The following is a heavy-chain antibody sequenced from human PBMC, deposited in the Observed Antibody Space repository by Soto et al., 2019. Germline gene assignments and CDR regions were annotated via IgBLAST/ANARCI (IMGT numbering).Heavy chain of an antibody. J-gene: IGHJ5*02. CDR2: ISGSGGST. D-gene: IGHD6-13*01. Sequence: GGSLRLSCAASGFSFSSYAMSWVRQAPGKGLEWVSAISGSGGSTYYADSVKGRFTISRDNSKNTLYLQMNSLRAEDTAVYYCAKGSIAARKNWFDPWGQGTLVTVSS. CDR1: GFSFSSYA. V-gene: IGHV3-23*01. CDR3: AKGSIAARKNWFDP.